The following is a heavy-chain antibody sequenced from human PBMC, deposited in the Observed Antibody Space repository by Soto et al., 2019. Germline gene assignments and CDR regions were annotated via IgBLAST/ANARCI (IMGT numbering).Heavy chain of an antibody. CDR2: VSYSGST. V-gene: IGHV4-39*01. D-gene: IGHD3-22*01. Sequence: QLQLQESGPGLVKPSETLSLTCAVSGVSISNTYYWGWIRQPPGKGLEWIGTVSYSGSTYYNPSLKSRITISVDTSKSQFSLNLSAVTAADTAVYYYARLSGSGYKTLGYWGQGILVTVSS. J-gene: IGHJ1*01. CDR1: GVSISNTYY. CDR3: ARLSGSGYKTLGY.